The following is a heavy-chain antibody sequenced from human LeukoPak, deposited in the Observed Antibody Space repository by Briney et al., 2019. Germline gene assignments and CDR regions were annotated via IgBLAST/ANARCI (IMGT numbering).Heavy chain of an antibody. CDR2: IIPIFGTA. J-gene: IGHJ4*02. Sequence: SVKVSCKASGGTFNSYAISWVRQAPGQGLEWMGGIIPIFGTANYAQKFQGRVTITADRSTSTAYMELSSLRSEDTAVYYCARLYTHYDSSGYYYEDYWGQGTLVTVSS. V-gene: IGHV1-69*06. D-gene: IGHD3-22*01. CDR3: ARLYTHYDSSGYYYEDY. CDR1: GGTFNSYA.